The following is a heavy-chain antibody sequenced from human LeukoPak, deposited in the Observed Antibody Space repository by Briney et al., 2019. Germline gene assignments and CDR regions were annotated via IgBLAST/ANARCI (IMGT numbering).Heavy chain of an antibody. CDR3: AKGPQLGSGYHPDY. J-gene: IGHJ4*02. D-gene: IGHD3-22*01. CDR2: ITGSEDRT. V-gene: IGHV3-23*01. CDR1: GFTFSSAA. Sequence: GGSLRLSCAASGFTFSSAAMTWVRQAPGKGVEGVSTITGSEDRTYYADYVKGGFTISREYSKKRLHMQMNSLRVEDTAIYYCAKGPQLGSGYHPDYWGQGTLVTVSS.